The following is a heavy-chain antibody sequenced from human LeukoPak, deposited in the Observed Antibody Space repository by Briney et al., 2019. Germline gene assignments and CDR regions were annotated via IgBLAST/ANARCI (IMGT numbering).Heavy chain of an antibody. CDR3: AKDWGANTQTSDY. J-gene: IGHJ4*02. D-gene: IGHD1-26*01. CDR1: GFTFSSYD. V-gene: IGHV3-30*18. CDR2: ISYDGSNK. Sequence: PGGSLRLSCAASGFTFSSYDMHWVRQAPGKGLEWVAVISYDGSNKYYADSVKRRFTISRDNSKHTLYLQMNSLRAEDTAVYYCAKDWGANTQTSDYWGQGTLVTVSS.